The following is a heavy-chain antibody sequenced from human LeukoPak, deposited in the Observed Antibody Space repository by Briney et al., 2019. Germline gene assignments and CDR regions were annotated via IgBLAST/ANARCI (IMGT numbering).Heavy chain of an antibody. J-gene: IGHJ4*02. CDR2: ISGSGGST. CDR3: AKDPHPYDYVWGSYRY. V-gene: IGHV3-23*01. D-gene: IGHD3-16*02. Sequence: GGSLRLSCAASGFTFSSYAMSWVRQAPGTGLEWVSAISGSGGSTYYADSVKGRFTISRDNSKNTLYLQMNSLRAEDTAEYYCAKDPHPYDYVWGSYRYWGQGTLVTVSS. CDR1: GFTFSSYA.